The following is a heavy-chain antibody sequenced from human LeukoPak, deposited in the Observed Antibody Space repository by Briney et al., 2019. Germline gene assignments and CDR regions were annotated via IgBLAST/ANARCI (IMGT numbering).Heavy chain of an antibody. Sequence: TGGSLRLSCAASGFTFTTYAINWVRQAPGKGLEWVSGISGGGDKAFYADSVNGRFTISRDNSKNTVSLQMTSLRADDTALYYCAKDLALAGTGGGFDVWGQGTRVAVSS. V-gene: IGHV3-23*01. CDR1: GFTFTTYA. CDR3: AKDLALAGTGGGFDV. CDR2: ISGGGDKA. J-gene: IGHJ3*01. D-gene: IGHD6-19*01.